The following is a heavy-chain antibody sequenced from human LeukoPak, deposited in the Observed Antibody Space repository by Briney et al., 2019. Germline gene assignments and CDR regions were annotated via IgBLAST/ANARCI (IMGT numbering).Heavy chain of an antibody. D-gene: IGHD3-10*01. CDR3: ARDRSRGLNYFDY. CDR1: GGSIGSHY. J-gene: IGHJ4*02. CDR2: INYSGST. V-gene: IGHV4-59*11. Sequence: PSETLSLTCRVSGGSIGSHYWSWIRQLPGKGPEWIGYINYSGSTNYNPSLKSRVTISVDTSKNHFSLKLSSVTAADTAVYYCARDRSRGLNYFDYWGQGTLVTVSS.